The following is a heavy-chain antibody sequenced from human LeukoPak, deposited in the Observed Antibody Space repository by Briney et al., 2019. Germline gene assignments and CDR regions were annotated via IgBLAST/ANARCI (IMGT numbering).Heavy chain of an antibody. Sequence: GESQKISCQGSGYSFTSYWIGWVRQMPGKGLEWMGIIYPGDSDTRYSPSFQGQVTISADKSISTAYLQWSSLKASDTAMYYCARLRDSSWYYFDYWGQGTLVTVSS. V-gene: IGHV5-51*01. CDR1: GYSFTSYW. D-gene: IGHD3-22*01. CDR2: IYPGDSDT. J-gene: IGHJ4*02. CDR3: ARLRDSSWYYFDY.